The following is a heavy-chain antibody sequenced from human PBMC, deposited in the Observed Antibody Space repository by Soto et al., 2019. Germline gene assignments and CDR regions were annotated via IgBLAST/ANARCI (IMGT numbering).Heavy chain of an antibody. V-gene: IGHV3-33*01. CDR2: IWYDGSNK. CDR1: GFTFSSYG. Sequence: QVQLVESGGGVVQPGRSLRLSCAASGFTFSSYGMHWVRQAPGKGLEWVAVIWYDGSNKYYADSVKGRFTIFRDNSKNTLYLQMNSLRAEDTAVYYCARDGGSSSGGAYYYYYYGMDVWGQGTTVTVSS. CDR3: ARDGGSSSGGAYYYYYYGMDV. J-gene: IGHJ6*02. D-gene: IGHD6-6*01.